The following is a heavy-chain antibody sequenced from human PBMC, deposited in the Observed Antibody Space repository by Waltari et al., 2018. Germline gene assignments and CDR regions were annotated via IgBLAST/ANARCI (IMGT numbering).Heavy chain of an antibody. D-gene: IGHD3-22*01. CDR1: GGSISSYY. J-gene: IGHJ2*01. CDR2: IHYSGST. V-gene: IGHV4-59*01. CDR3: ARESYYDSSGPWYFDL. Sequence: QVQLQESGPGLVKPSETLSLTCAVSGGSISSYYWSWIRQPPGKGLEWIGYIHYSGSTNYTPSLKSRVTISVDTSKNQFSLKLSSVTAADTAVYYCARESYYDSSGPWYFDLWGRGTLVTVSS.